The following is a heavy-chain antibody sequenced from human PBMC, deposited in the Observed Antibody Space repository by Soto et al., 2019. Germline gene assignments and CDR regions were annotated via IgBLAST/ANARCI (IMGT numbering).Heavy chain of an antibody. V-gene: IGHV1-18*01. CDR2: ISAYNGNT. CDR3: ARDSSSSFYYYYGMDV. J-gene: IGHJ6*02. Sequence: GASVKVSCKASGYTFTSYGISWVRQAPGQGLEWMGWISAYNGNTNYAQKLQGRVTMTTDTSTSTAYMELRSLRSDDTAVYYCARDSSSSFYYYYGMDVWGQGTTVTVS. CDR1: GYTFTSYG. D-gene: IGHD6-6*01.